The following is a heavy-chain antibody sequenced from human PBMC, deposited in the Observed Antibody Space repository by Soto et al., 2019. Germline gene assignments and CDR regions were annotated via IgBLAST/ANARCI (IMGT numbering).Heavy chain of an antibody. CDR3: ARVCSTTSCCGAFDI. CDR2: ISGDGRST. CDR1: GFTFSTYA. D-gene: IGHD2-2*01. V-gene: IGHV3-64*01. Sequence: EVQLVESGGGLVQPGGSLRLSCAASGFTFSTYAMHWVRQAPGKGLEYVSLISGDGRSTYYANSVKGRFTISRDNSKNTLYLQMGSLRAEDMAVYYCARVCSTTSCCGAFDIWGQGTMVIVSS. J-gene: IGHJ3*02.